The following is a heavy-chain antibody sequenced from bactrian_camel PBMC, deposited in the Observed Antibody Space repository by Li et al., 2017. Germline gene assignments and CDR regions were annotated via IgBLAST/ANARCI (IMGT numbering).Heavy chain of an antibody. D-gene: IGHD1*01. J-gene: IGHJ4*01. CDR2: IYRPGGNT. Sequence: VQLVESGGGSVQNGGSLRLSCEGSGITYRDPCIGWFRQATGKEREWIASIYRPGGNTFAADSVKGRFTISQDNAKNVTSLEMNGLKPEDTGMYYCAAKRSQTSLYCNTGRMVGSYAYWGQGTQVTVS. CDR3: AAKRSQTSLYCNTGRMVGSYAY. CDR1: GITYRDPC. V-gene: IGHV3S6*01.